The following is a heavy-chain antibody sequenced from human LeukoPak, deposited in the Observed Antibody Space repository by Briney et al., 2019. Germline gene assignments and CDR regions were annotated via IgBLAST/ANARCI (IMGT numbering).Heavy chain of an antibody. CDR2: IYTSGST. D-gene: IGHD5-24*01. CDR3: ARERWLQLPDDAFDI. V-gene: IGHV4-4*07. J-gene: IGHJ3*02. Sequence: SETLSLTCTVSGGSISSYYWSWIRQPAGKGLEWIGRIYTSGSTNYNPALKSRVTISVDTSKNQFSLKLSSVTAADTAVYYCARERWLQLPDDAFDIWGQGTMVTVSS. CDR1: GGSISSYY.